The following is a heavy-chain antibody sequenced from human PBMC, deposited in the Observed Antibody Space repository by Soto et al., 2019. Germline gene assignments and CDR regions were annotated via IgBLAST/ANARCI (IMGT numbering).Heavy chain of an antibody. CDR3: ARGRRSHITIFEIVVREYNWFDP. CDR1: GGTFSSYT. J-gene: IGHJ5*02. CDR2: IIPILGIA. Sequence: GASVKVSCKASGGTFSSYTISWVRQAPGQGLEWMGRIIPILGIANYAQKFQGRVTITADKSKNQFSLKLSSVTVADTAVYYCARGRRSHITIFEIVVREYNWFDPWGQGTLVTVSS. V-gene: IGHV1-69*02. D-gene: IGHD3-3*01.